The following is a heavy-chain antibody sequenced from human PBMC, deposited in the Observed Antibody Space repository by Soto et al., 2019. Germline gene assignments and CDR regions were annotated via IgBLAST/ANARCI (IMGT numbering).Heavy chain of an antibody. CDR3: ARHVAGYSSGLDY. CDR2: IYYSGST. CDR1: GGSISSSSYY. J-gene: IGHJ4*02. Sequence: QLQLQESGPGLVKPSETLSLTCTVSGGSISSSSYYWGWIRQPPGKGMEWIGSIYYSGSTYYNPSLKGRVTISVDTSKNQFSLKLSSVTAADTAVYYCARHVAGYSSGLDYWGQGTLVTVSS. V-gene: IGHV4-39*01. D-gene: IGHD6-19*01.